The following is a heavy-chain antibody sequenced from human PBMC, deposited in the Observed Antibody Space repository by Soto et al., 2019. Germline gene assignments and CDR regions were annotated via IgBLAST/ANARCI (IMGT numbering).Heavy chain of an antibody. V-gene: IGHV1-46*01. J-gene: IGHJ4*02. CDR1: GYTFTSYY. D-gene: IGHD5-18*01. Sequence: ASAKVSCKASGYTFTSYYMHWLRQAPGQGLEWMGIINPSGGSTSYAQKFQGRVTMTRDTSTSTVYMELSSLRSEDTAVYYCARDRDVDTAMVTADYWGQGTLVTVSS. CDR3: ARDRDVDTAMVTADY. CDR2: INPSGGST.